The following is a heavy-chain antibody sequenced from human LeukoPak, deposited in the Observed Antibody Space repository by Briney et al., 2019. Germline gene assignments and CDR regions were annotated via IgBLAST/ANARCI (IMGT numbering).Heavy chain of an antibody. CDR3: AGAYSAYDPFDY. Sequence: GGSLRLSCAASGFTFSDSYMTWVRQAPGKGVEWVAYISGSGHDINYSESAKGRFTISRDNAKNTVHLQMNSLRVEDTAIYFCAGAYSAYDPFDYWGQGILVTVSS. J-gene: IGHJ4*02. CDR2: ISGSGHDI. V-gene: IGHV3-11*06. CDR1: GFTFSDSY. D-gene: IGHD5-12*01.